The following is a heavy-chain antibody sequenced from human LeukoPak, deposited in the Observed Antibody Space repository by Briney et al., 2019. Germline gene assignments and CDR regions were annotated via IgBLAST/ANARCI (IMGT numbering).Heavy chain of an antibody. CDR3: ARGGQGAVASYYYYYYMDV. V-gene: IGHV4-4*07. J-gene: IGHJ6*03. Sequence: PSETLSLTGTVSGGSISSYYWSWIRQPAGKGLEWIGRIYTSGSTNYNPSLKSRVTISVDKSKNQFSLKLSSVTAADTAVYYCARGGQGAVASYYYYYYMDVWGKGTTVTVSS. D-gene: IGHD6-19*01. CDR2: IYTSGST. CDR1: GGSISSYY.